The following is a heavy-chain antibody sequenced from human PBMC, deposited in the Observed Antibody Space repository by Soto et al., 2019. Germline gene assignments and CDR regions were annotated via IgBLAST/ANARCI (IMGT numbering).Heavy chain of an antibody. Sequence: QITLKESGPTLMKPTQTLTLTCTFSGFSLSTSGVGVGWIRQPPGKALEWLAIVYRDDDKRYSSSLKNRLTITKDTPKLKVVLTMTSFDPVDTGRYYSAHAYFAMLTGYYNGVDCWGHGSLVNVSS. CDR2: VYRDDDK. CDR3: AHAYFAMLTGYYNGVDC. D-gene: IGHD3-9*01. CDR1: GFSLSTSGVG. J-gene: IGHJ4*01. V-gene: IGHV2-5*02.